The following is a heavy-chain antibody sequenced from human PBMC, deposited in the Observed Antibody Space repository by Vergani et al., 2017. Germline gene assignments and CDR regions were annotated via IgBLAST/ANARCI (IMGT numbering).Heavy chain of an antibody. J-gene: IGHJ2*01. CDR2: ISSSSSYT. CDR3: AKDIVATIWGYFDL. V-gene: IGHV3-21*01. Sequence: EVQLVESGGGLVKPGGSLRLSCTASGFTFSSYNLNWVRQAPGKGLEWISSISSSSSYTYYADSVKGRFTISRDNAKNSLYLQMNSLRAEDTAVYYCAKDIVATIWGYFDLWGRGTLVTVSS. CDR1: GFTFSSYN. D-gene: IGHD5-12*01.